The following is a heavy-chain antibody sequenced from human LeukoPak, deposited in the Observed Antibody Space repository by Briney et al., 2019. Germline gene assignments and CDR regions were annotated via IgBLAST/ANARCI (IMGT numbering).Heavy chain of an antibody. CDR2: ISSSSSYI. V-gene: IGHV3-21*01. D-gene: IGHD6-13*01. J-gene: IGHJ4*02. CDR1: GFTFSSYS. CDR3: ARVGVAAADY. Sequence: KAGGSLRLSCAASGFTFSSYSMNWVRQAPGKGLEWVSSISSSSSYIYYADSVKGRFTISRDNAKNSLYLQMNSLRAEDTAVYYCARVGVAAADYWGQGTLVTVSS.